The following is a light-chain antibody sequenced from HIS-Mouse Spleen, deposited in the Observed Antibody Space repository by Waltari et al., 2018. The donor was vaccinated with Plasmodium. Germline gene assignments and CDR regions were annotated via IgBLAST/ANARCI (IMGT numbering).Light chain of an antibody. CDR3: QQYYSYPFT. CDR2: AAS. J-gene: IGKJ3*01. V-gene: IGKV1-8*01. Sequence: AIRMTQSPSSFSASTGDRVTSTCRASQGISSYLAWSQQKPGKAPKLLIYAASTLQSGVPSRFSGSGSGTDFTLTISCLQSEDFATYYCQQYYSYPFTCGPGTKVDIK. CDR1: QGISSY.